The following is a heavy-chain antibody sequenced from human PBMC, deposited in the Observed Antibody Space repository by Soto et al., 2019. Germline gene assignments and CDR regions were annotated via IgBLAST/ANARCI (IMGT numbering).Heavy chain of an antibody. D-gene: IGHD1-7*01. Sequence: GGSLRLSCAASGFTFNNYWLSWVRQAPGQGLEWVANMNQDGTIKYYVDSVKGRFTISRDNAENSLFLQMNSLRAEDTAVYYCARVGNYARNYYSYYSMDVWGKGTRVTVSS. CDR1: GFTFNNYW. V-gene: IGHV3-7*01. J-gene: IGHJ6*03. CDR3: ARVGNYARNYYSYYSMDV. CDR2: MNQDGTIK.